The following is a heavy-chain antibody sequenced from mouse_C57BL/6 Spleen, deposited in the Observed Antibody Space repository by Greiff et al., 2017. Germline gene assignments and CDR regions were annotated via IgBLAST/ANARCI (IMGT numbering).Heavy chain of an antibody. CDR1: GYAFRSYW. J-gene: IGHJ4*01. V-gene: IGHV1-80*01. CDR2: IYPGDGDT. D-gene: IGHD2-3*01. Sequence: QVQLQQSGAELVKPGASVKISCKASGYAFRSYWMNWVKQRPGKGLEWIGQIYPGDGDTNYNGKFKGKATLTADKSYSTAYLQLSSLTAEDSAVYFCARRYDGYYGAMDYWGQGTSVTVSS. CDR3: ARRYDGYYGAMDY.